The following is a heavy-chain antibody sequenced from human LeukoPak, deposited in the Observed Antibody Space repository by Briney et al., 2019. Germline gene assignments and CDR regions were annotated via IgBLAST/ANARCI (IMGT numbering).Heavy chain of an antibody. CDR3: AMSDTAMVYFDY. Sequence: GRSLRLSCAASGFTFDDYAMHWVRQAPGKGLEWVSGISWNSGSIGYADSVKGRFTISRDNAKNSLYLQMNSLRAEDTALYYCAMSDTAMVYFDYWGQGTLVTVSS. CDR2: ISWNSGSI. J-gene: IGHJ4*02. CDR1: GFTFDDYA. D-gene: IGHD5-18*01. V-gene: IGHV3-9*01.